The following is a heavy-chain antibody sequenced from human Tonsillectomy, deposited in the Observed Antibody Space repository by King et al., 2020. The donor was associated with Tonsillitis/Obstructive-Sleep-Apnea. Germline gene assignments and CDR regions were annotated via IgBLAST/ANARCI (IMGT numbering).Heavy chain of an antibody. D-gene: IGHD3-16*01. CDR3: ARWDFDY. CDR1: GFTVRGVG. CDR2: IWDDGSNK. Sequence: GGGVGRGGGARGLSCAASGFTVRGVGMAWVRQAPCTGREWVAGIWDDGSNKYYADSVKGRFTISRDNSKNTLYLQMNSLRAEDTAVYYCARWDFDYWGQGTLVTVSS. V-gene: IGHV3-33*01. J-gene: IGHJ4*02.